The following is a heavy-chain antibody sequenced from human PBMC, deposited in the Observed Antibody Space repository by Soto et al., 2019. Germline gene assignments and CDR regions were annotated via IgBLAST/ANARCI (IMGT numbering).Heavy chain of an antibody. CDR2: ISGSGGST. CDR3: AKGYGDYEDYFDY. V-gene: IGHV3-23*01. D-gene: IGHD4-17*01. J-gene: IGHJ4*02. Sequence: EVQLLESGGGLVQPGGSLRLSCAASGFTFSSYAMSWVRQAPGKGLEWVSAISGSGGSTYYADSVKGRFTISRDNSKNTLYLQMNSLRAGDTAVYYCAKGYGDYEDYFDYWGQGTLVTVSS. CDR1: GFTFSSYA.